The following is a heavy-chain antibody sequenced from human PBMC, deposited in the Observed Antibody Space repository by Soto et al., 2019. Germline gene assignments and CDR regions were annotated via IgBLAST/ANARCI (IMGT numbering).Heavy chain of an antibody. CDR3: ARQRYFYDSSGYYPFDY. V-gene: IGHV3-66*04. Sequence: GGSLRLSCAASGFTVSSNYMSWVRQAPGKGLEWVSVIYSGGSTYYADSVKGRFTISRDNSKNTLYLQMNSLRAEDTAVYYCARQRYFYDSSGYYPFDYWGQGTPVTVSS. D-gene: IGHD3-22*01. CDR2: IYSGGST. CDR1: GFTVSSNY. J-gene: IGHJ4*02.